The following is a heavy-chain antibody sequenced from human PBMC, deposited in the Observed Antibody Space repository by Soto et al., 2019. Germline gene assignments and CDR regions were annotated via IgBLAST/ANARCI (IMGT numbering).Heavy chain of an antibody. CDR2: IYPGDSDI. CDR3: ARQAYHYATNSFGY. V-gene: IGHV5-51*01. CDR1: GYSFTTYW. J-gene: IGHJ4*02. D-gene: IGHD3-10*01. Sequence: PGGSLKISCNGSGYSFTTYWICWVRQMPGKGLEWMGVIYPGDSDIRFSPSFQGQVTISADMSLSTAYLQWSSLRVSDTAMYYCARQAYHYATNSFGYWGQGTLVTVSS.